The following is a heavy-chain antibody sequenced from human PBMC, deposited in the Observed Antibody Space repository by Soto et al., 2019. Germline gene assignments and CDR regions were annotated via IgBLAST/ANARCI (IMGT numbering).Heavy chain of an antibody. J-gene: IGHJ6*02. CDR2: ISGSGVGT. D-gene: IGHD1-20*01. Sequence: GGSLRLSCAASGFTFSNNAMSWVRQAPGKGLEWVSSISGSGVGTYYADSVKGRFTISRDNSKNTLFLQMNSLRAEDSAVYYSETALTGTTGGLDVWGQGTTVTVSS. CDR3: ETALTGTTGGLDV. V-gene: IGHV3-23*01. CDR1: GFTFSNNA.